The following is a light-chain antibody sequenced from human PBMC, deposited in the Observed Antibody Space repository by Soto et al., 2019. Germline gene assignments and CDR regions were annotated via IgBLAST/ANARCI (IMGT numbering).Light chain of an antibody. J-gene: IGLJ1*01. CDR2: EVS. V-gene: IGLV2-18*02. Sequence: QSVLTQPPSVSGSPGQSVTISCTGTSTDFVSYNRVSWYQQPPGTAPKLMIYEVSKRPSGVPDRFSGSKSGNTASLTISGLQAADEADYYCSSYAGSNNIVFGTGTKVTV. CDR1: STDFVSYNR. CDR3: SSYAGSNNIV.